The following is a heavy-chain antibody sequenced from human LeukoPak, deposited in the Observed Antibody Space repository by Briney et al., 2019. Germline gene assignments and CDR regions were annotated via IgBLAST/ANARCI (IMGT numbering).Heavy chain of an antibody. V-gene: IGHV1-2*02. CDR1: GYTFTGYY. CDR3: ARDSFVVVSAAIGYYYGMDV. CDR2: INPNSGGT. J-gene: IGHJ6*02. Sequence: ASVKVSCKASGYTFTGYYMHWVRQAPGQGLEWMGWINPNSGGTNYAQKFQGRVTMTRDTSISTAYMELSRLRSDDTAVYYCARDSFVVVSAAIGYYYGMDVWGQGTTVTVSS. D-gene: IGHD2-2*02.